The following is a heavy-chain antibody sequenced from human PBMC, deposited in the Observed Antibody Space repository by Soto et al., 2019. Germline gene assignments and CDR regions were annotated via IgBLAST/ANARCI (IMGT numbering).Heavy chain of an antibody. D-gene: IGHD3-10*01. CDR1: GGFTSTNNW. Sequence: QLQLQESGPGLVRPSGTLSLTCAVSGGFTSTNNWWSWVRQPPGKGLEWIGDAYHSGSTEYNPSLKSRVRISVDKSKNQIPLKLTSATAADTAVYYCARSPPSSYYGGSGTFDYWGQGTLVTVSS. V-gene: IGHV4-4*02. CDR3: ARSPPSSYYGGSGTFDY. J-gene: IGHJ4*02. CDR2: AYHSGST.